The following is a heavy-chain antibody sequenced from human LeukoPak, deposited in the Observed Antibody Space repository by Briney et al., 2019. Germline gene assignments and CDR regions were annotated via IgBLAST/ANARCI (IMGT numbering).Heavy chain of an antibody. D-gene: IGHD3-16*02. Sequence: ASVRVSCKASGYTFTGYYMHWVRQAPGQGLEWMGWINPNSGGTNYAQKFQGRVTMTRDTSISTAYMELSRLRSDDTAVYYCARDNGYDYVWGGYRHYFDYWGQGTLVTVSS. V-gene: IGHV1-2*02. CDR2: INPNSGGT. CDR1: GYTFTGYY. J-gene: IGHJ4*02. CDR3: ARDNGYDYVWGGYRHYFDY.